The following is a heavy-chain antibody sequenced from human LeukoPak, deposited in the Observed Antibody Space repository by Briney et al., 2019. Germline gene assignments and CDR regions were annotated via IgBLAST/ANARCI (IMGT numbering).Heavy chain of an antibody. V-gene: IGHV1-8*01. CDR1: GYTSTSYY. CDR2: MNPNSGDA. CDR3: ARKYCRSTSCQFDY. D-gene: IGHD2-2*01. Sequence: GASVKVSCKPSGYTSTSYYINWGRRATGQGLEWRGWMNPNSGDAGYAQKFQGRVTMTRNTSISTAYMELSSLRSEDTAVYYCARKYCRSTSCQFDYWGQGTLVTVSS. J-gene: IGHJ4*02.